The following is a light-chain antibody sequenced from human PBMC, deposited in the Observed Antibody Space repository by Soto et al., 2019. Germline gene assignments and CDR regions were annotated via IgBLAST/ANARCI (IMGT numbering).Light chain of an antibody. V-gene: IGKV3-11*01. Sequence: EIVLTQSPATLSLSPGERATLSCRASQSVSSSLAWYQQTPGQAPKLLIYDASNRATGIPARFSGSGSGTDFTLTISSLEPEDFALYYCQQRSSWPLTFGGGTKVDIK. CDR1: QSVSSS. J-gene: IGKJ4*01. CDR2: DAS. CDR3: QQRSSWPLT.